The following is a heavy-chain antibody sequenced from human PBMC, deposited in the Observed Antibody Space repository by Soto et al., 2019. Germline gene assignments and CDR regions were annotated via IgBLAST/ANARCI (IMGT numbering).Heavy chain of an antibody. D-gene: IGHD1-26*01. CDR3: ARDRGGNYFFDH. CDR2: ISAYNSNT. J-gene: IGHJ4*02. Sequence: ASVKVSCKASGYTFSNYGISWVRQAPGQGLEWMGWISAYNSNTNSVQKLQGRVTMTTDTSTSTAYMELRSLRSDDTALYYCARDRGGNYFFDHWGQGTLVTGSS. V-gene: IGHV1-18*01. CDR1: GYTFSNYG.